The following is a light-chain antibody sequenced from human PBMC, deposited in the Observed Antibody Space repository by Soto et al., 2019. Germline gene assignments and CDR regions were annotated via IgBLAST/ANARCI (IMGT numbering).Light chain of an antibody. CDR1: QSISSW. CDR2: KAS. Sequence: DIQMTQSPSTLSASVGDRVTITCRASQSISSWLAWYQQKPGKAPKLLIYKASSLESGVPSRFTGRGSGTEFTITISSLQPDDFATYYCQQYNSFPTFGQGTKVEIK. J-gene: IGKJ1*01. V-gene: IGKV1-5*03. CDR3: QQYNSFPT.